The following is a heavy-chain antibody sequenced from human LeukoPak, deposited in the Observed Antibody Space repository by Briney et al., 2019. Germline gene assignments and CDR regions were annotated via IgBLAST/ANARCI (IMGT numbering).Heavy chain of an antibody. CDR3: ARADYCDSTTCYRFDP. Sequence: ASVKVSCKASGYTFTGYYMHWVRQAPGQGVEWMGWINPSSGGTKYARKFQGRVTMTRDTSITTAYMELSRLRSDDTAVYYCARADYCDSTTCYRFDPWGQGTLVTVSS. J-gene: IGHJ5*02. V-gene: IGHV1-2*02. D-gene: IGHD2-2*02. CDR1: GYTFTGYY. CDR2: INPSSGGT.